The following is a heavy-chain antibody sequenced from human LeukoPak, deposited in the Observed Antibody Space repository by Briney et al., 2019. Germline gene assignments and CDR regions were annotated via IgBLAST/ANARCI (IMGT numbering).Heavy chain of an antibody. Sequence: SVKVSCKASGGTFSSYAVSWVRQAPGQGLEWMGEIIPIFGTANYAQKFQGRVTITADESTSTAYMELSSLRSEDTAVYYCARSSYYDILTGYGPRYYYYGMDVWGKGTTVTVSS. J-gene: IGHJ6*04. D-gene: IGHD3-9*01. V-gene: IGHV1-69*13. CDR1: GGTFSSYA. CDR3: ARSSYYDILTGYGPRYYYYGMDV. CDR2: IIPIFGTA.